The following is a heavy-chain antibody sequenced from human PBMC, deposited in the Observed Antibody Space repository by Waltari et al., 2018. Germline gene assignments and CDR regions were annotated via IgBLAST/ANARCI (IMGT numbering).Heavy chain of an antibody. Sequence: QMQLQASGPGLVKPSETLSLTCIVSGGSISSHTSYWGWIRQAPGKGLELVGSIYYNGHTYYIPCLESRLTMSVATAKSEFSLQLTSVTATDTATCFGARRNYKFLTGYAHWFFDVWGRGTLISVSS. CDR1: GGSISSHTSY. D-gene: IGHD3-10*01. CDR3: ARRNYKFLTGYAHWFFDV. CDR2: IYYNGHT. J-gene: IGHJ2*01. V-gene: IGHV4-39*01.